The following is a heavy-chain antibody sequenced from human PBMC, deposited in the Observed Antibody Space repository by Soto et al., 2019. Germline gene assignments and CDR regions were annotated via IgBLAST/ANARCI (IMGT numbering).Heavy chain of an antibody. J-gene: IGHJ6*02. V-gene: IGHV1-2*02. CDR2: INPNSGGT. Sequence: QVQLVQSGAEVKKPGASVKVSCKASGYTFTGYYMHWVRQAPGQGLEWMGWINPNSGGTNYAQKFQGGVTMTRDTSISTAYMELSRLRSDDTAVYYCAREECEAVAGTYYYYGMDVWGQGTTVTVSS. CDR1: GYTFTGYY. CDR3: AREECEAVAGTYYYYGMDV. D-gene: IGHD6-19*01.